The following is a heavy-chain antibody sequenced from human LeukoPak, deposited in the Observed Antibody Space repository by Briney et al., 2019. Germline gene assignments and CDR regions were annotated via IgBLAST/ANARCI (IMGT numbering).Heavy chain of an antibody. V-gene: IGHV3-53*01. J-gene: IGHJ6*03. CDR3: ARDQPPAYMDV. CDR1: GFTVSSNY. CDR2: IYSGGST. Sequence: GGSLRLSCAASGFTVSSNYMSWVRQAPGKGLEWVSVIYSGGSTYYADSVKGRFTISRDNSKNTLYLQMNSLRAEDTAVYYCARDQPPAYMDVWGKGTTVTVSS.